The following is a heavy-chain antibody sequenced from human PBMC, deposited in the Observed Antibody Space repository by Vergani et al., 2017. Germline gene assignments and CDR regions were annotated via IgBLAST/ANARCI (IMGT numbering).Heavy chain of an antibody. D-gene: IGHD2-8*01. Sequence: QLQLQESGPGLVKPSETLSLTCTVSGGSISSSSYYWGWIRQPPGKGLEWVANINSRGTKTDYMPALGARFSISRDNTQRSLHLQMYHLRVEDTAIYYCARAGVRAGFDVWGQGTLVIVSS. CDR3: ARAGVRAGFDV. CDR2: INSRGTKT. V-gene: IGHV4-39*02. CDR1: GGSISSSSYY. J-gene: IGHJ4*02.